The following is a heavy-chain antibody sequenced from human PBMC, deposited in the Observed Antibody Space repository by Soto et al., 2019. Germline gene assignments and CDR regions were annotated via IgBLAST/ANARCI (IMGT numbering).Heavy chain of an antibody. CDR3: ARVSGGYYDIDY. Sequence: GSLRLSCAASGFTFSDYYMSWIRQAPGKGLEWVSDITSRSYTNYADSVRGRFTISRDNAKNSLYLQMNSLRVEDTALYYCARVSGGYYDIDYWGQGTLVTVSS. CDR1: GFTFSDYY. J-gene: IGHJ4*02. V-gene: IGHV3-11*06. CDR2: ITSRSYT. D-gene: IGHD3-22*01.